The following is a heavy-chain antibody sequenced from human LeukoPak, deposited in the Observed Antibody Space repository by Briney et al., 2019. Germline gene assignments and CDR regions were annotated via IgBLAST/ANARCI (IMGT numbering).Heavy chain of an antibody. CDR3: ARAIGFPGVAWFDP. CDR1: GFTFSSYS. V-gene: IGHV3-21*01. CDR2: ISSSSSYI. D-gene: IGHD7-27*01. J-gene: IGHJ5*02. Sequence: GGSLRLSCAASGFTFSSYSMNWVRQAPGKGLEWVSSISSSSSYIYYADSVKGRFTISRDNAKNSLYLQMNSLRAEDTAVYYCARAIGFPGVAWFDPWGQGTLVTASS.